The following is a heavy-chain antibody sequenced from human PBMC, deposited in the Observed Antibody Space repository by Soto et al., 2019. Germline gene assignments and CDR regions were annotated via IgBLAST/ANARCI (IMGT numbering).Heavy chain of an antibody. V-gene: IGHV1-69*13. CDR2: IIPIFGTA. D-gene: IGHD3-22*01. J-gene: IGHJ3*01. CDR1: GGTFSSYA. CDR3: ARVAHDRGGQSVLDF. Sequence: SVKVSCKASGGTFSSYAISWVRQAPGQGLEWMGGIIPIFGTANYAQKFQGRVTITADESTSTAYMELSSLRSEDTAVYYCARVAHDRGGQSVLDFGGQGTMVPVSS.